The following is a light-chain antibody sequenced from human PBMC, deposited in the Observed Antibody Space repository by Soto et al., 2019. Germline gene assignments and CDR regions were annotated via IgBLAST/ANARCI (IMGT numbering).Light chain of an antibody. CDR2: DVS. V-gene: IGLV2-14*03. J-gene: IGLJ1*01. CDR3: SSYTSSSTV. CDR1: SSDVGSYNV. Sequence: QSVLTQPASVSGSPGQSITIPCSGTSSDVGSYNVVSWYQQHPGKAPKLVIYDVSNRPSGVSPRFSGAKSGNTASLTIAGLQAEDEADYYCSSYTSSSTVFGTGTKVTVL.